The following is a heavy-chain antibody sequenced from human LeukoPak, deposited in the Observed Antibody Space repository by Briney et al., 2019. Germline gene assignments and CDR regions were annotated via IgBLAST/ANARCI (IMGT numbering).Heavy chain of an antibody. CDR1: GGSFSGYY. V-gene: IGHV4-34*01. CDR2: INHSGST. D-gene: IGHD4-17*01. Sequence: PSETLSLTCAVYGGSFSGYYWSWIRQPPGKGLEWIGEINHSGSTNYNPSLKGRVTISVDTSKNQFSLKLSSVTAADTAVYYCAREGAATTVTPNWFDPWGQGTLVTVSS. J-gene: IGHJ5*02. CDR3: AREGAATTVTPNWFDP.